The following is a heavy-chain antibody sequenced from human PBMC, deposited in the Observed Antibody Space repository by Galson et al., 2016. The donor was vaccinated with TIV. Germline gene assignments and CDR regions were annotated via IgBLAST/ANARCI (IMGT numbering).Heavy chain of an antibody. CDR3: ARDRVVYATYFFYYYGMDV. J-gene: IGHJ6*02. Sequence: SLRLSCAASGLSVSINYMAWVRQAPGKGLEWVSLMSDGDKTYYADYVKGRFTISRDNSKNTVYLQMNSLRIEDSGVYFCARDRVVYATYFFYYYGMDVWGQGTAVTVSS. CDR2: MSDGDKT. V-gene: IGHV3-66*02. CDR1: GLSVSINY. D-gene: IGHD2-8*01.